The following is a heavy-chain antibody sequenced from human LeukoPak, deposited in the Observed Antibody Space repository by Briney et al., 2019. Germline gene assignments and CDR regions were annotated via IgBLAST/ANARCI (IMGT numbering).Heavy chain of an antibody. D-gene: IGHD5-24*01. J-gene: IGHJ4*02. CDR1: GFTFSSYA. CDR3: ARPSPPGDGYNPCDY. V-gene: IGHV3-23*01. Sequence: GGSLRLSCAASGFTFSSYAMSWVRQAPGKGLEWVSAISGSGGSTYYADSVKGRFTISRDNSKNTLYLQMNSLRAEDTAVYYCARPSPPGDGYNPCDYWGPGALVIVSS. CDR2: ISGSGGST.